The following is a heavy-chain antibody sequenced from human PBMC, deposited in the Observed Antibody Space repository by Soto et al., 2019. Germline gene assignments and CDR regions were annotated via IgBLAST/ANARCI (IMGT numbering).Heavy chain of an antibody. D-gene: IGHD4-17*01. CDR2: IKQDGSET. Sequence: HPGGSLRLSCAGSGFTFSNYWMNWVRQAPGKGLEWVANIKQDGSETYYVDSVKGRFTISRDNAENSLFLQMNSLRAEDTAIYYCATTAHFDHWGQGTLVTVSS. J-gene: IGHJ4*02. V-gene: IGHV3-7*01. CDR1: GFTFSNYW. CDR3: ATTAHFDH.